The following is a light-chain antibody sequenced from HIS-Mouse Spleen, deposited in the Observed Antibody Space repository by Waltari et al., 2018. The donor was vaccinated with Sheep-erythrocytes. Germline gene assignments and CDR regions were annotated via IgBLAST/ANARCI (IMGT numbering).Light chain of an antibody. V-gene: IGLV2-11*01. CDR1: SSDVGGYNY. J-gene: IGLJ2*01. CDR2: DVS. CDR3: CSYAGSYTLV. Sequence: QSALTQPRSVSGSPGQSVTISCTGTSSDVGGYNYVSWYQQHPGKAPKLMLSDVSKRPSGGPARCSGSKSGNTASLTISGLQAEDEADYYCCSYAGSYTLVFGGGTKLTVL.